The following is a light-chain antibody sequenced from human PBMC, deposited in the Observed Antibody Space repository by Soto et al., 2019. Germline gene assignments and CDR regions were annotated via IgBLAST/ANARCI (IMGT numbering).Light chain of an antibody. CDR1: QGIRNA. V-gene: IGKV1-5*03. CDR2: KAS. J-gene: IGKJ1*01. CDR3: QHYNSYSEA. Sequence: DIQITQSPSSLSASVGDKVNLTWLASQGIRNALAWYQQKPGKAPKLLIYKASTLKSGVPSRFSGSGSGTEFTLTISSLQPDDFATYYCQHYNSYSEAFGQGTKVDIK.